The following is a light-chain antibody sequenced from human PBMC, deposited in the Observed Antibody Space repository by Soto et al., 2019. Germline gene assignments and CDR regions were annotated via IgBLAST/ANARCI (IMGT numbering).Light chain of an antibody. V-gene: IGKV3-20*01. CDR3: QQYGSSPTT. CDR2: GAS. CDR1: QSVSSY. Sequence: DIVLAPSPGTPSLSPGERAAPSCRASQSVSSYLAWYQQKPGQAPRLLIYGASSRATGIPDRFSGSGSGTDFTLTISRLEPEDFAVYSCQQYGSSPTTFGQGTRLEI. J-gene: IGKJ5*01.